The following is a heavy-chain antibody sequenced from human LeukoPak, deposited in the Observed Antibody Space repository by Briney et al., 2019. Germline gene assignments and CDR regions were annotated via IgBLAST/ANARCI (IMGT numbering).Heavy chain of an antibody. Sequence: ASVKVSCKASGYTFTGYYMHWVRQAPGQGLEWMGWINPNSGNTGYAQKFQGRVTMTRNTSISTAYMELSSLRSEVTAVYYCARGSMAGYDSNFDYWGQGTLVTVSS. V-gene: IGHV1-8*02. J-gene: IGHJ4*02. CDR1: GYTFTGYY. CDR2: INPNSGNT. CDR3: ARGSMAGYDSNFDY. D-gene: IGHD5-12*01.